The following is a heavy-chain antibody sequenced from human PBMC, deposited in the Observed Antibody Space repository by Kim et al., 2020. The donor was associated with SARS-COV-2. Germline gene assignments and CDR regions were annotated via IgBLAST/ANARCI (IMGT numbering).Heavy chain of an antibody. D-gene: IGHD6-19*01. J-gene: IGHJ4*02. CDR1: GFTFSSYG. CDR2: ISYDGSNK. V-gene: IGHV3-30*18. Sequence: GGSLRLSCAASGFTFSSYGMHWVRQAPGKGLEWVAVISYDGSNKYYADSVKGRFTISRDNSKNTLYLQMNSLRAEDTAVYYCAKDSYSAVAGDYWGQGTLVTVSS. CDR3: AKDSYSAVAGDY.